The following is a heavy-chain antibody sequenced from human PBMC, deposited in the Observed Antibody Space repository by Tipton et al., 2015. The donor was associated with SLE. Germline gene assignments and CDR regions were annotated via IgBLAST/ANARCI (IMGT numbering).Heavy chain of an antibody. V-gene: IGHV4-39*07. D-gene: IGHD2-2*03. Sequence: TLSLTCTVSGGSISSSSYYWGWLRQPPGTGLEWIGNIYHSGSTYYNPSLKSRVTISVDTSKNQFSLKLSSVTAADTAVYYCAREGMDSAFDIWGQGTMVTVSS. CDR2: IYHSGST. J-gene: IGHJ3*02. CDR1: GGSISSSSYY. CDR3: AREGMDSAFDI.